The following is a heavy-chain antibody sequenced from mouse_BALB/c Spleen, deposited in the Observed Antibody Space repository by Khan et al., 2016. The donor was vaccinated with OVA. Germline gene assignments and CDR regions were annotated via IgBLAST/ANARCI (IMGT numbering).Heavy chain of an antibody. V-gene: IGHV5-6-5*01. Sequence: EVELVESGGGLVKPGGSLKLSCAAPGFTFSNYAMSWVRQTPEKRLEWVASISSGGSTYYPDSVKGRFTISRDNDRNILYLQMSSLRSEDTAMYYCARDYWFTYWGQGTLVTVSA. CDR1: GFTFSNYA. CDR2: ISSGGST. J-gene: IGHJ3*01. CDR3: ARDYWFTY.